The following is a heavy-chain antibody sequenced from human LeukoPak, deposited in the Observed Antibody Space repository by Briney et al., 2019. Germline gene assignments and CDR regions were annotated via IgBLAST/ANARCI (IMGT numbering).Heavy chain of an antibody. CDR1: GFTFSSYA. Sequence: SGGSLRLSCAASGFTFSSYAMSWVRQAPGKGLEWVSAISGSGGSTYYADSVKGRFTISRDNSKNTLYLQMNSLRAEDTAVYYCAVTRTLTDYYGMDVWGQGTTVTVSS. J-gene: IGHJ6*02. CDR3: AVTRTLTDYYGMDV. CDR2: ISGSGGST. V-gene: IGHV3-23*01.